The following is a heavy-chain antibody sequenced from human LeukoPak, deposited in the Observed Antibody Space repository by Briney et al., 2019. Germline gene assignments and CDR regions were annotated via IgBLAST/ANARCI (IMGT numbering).Heavy chain of an antibody. V-gene: IGHV3-30-3*01. CDR3: AREYSSGWYEGAEGLDY. CDR2: ISYDGSNK. J-gene: IGHJ4*02. D-gene: IGHD6-19*01. Sequence: GGSLRLSCAASGFTFSSYAMHWVRQAPGKGLEWVAVISYDGSNKYYADSVKGRFTISRDNSKNTLYLQMNSLRAEDTAVYYCAREYSSGWYEGAEGLDYWGQGTLVTVSS. CDR1: GFTFSSYA.